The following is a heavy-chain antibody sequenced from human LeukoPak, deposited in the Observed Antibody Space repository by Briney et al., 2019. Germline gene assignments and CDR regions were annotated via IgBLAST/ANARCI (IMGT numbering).Heavy chain of an antibody. D-gene: IGHD6-6*01. Sequence: PGGSLSLSCAASGFTFSNDLMSWVRQAPGKGLEWVANINQDESEKHYVDSVKGRFIISRDNTKNSLYLQINGLRTEDTAVYYCARDGARPGYYYYMDVWGKGTTVTVSS. CDR1: GFTFSNDL. V-gene: IGHV3-7*01. CDR3: ARDGARPGYYYYMDV. CDR2: INQDESEK. J-gene: IGHJ6*03.